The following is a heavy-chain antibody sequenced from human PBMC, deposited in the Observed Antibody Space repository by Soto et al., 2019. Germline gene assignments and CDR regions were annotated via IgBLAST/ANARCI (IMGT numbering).Heavy chain of an antibody. CDR2: SYYSGST. D-gene: IGHD3-3*01. Sequence: QVQLQESGPGLVKPSETLSLTCTVSGGSISSYYWSWIRQPPGKGLEWIGYSYYSGSTNYNPSLNSRVTISVDTSKNQFSLKLSSVTAADTAVYYCARHEYSNYDFWSGYSSGGSNWFDPWGQGTLVTVSS. CDR3: ARHEYSNYDFWSGYSSGGSNWFDP. CDR1: GGSISSYY. V-gene: IGHV4-59*08. J-gene: IGHJ5*02.